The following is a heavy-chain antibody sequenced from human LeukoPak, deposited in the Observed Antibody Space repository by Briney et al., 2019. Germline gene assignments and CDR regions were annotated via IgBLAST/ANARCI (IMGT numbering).Heavy chain of an antibody. CDR1: GYTFSAYT. Sequence: ASVTVSCKASGYTFSAYTMYWVRQVPGRGFEWMGRTNSNSGGTRYPQEFQGRVTMTRDTSISTAYMELTSLKSDDTAVYYCVRFENWNDPSGYQEYWGQGTLVTVSS. V-gene: IGHV1-2*06. CDR3: VRFENWNDPSGYQEY. J-gene: IGHJ4*02. CDR2: TNSNSGGT. D-gene: IGHD1-1*01.